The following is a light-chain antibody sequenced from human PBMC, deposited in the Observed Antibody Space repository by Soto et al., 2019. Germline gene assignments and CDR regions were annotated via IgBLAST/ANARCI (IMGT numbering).Light chain of an antibody. V-gene: IGKV1-5*01. Sequence: DIKMSLSPSTLSAYVGDRVTITCRASQSISSWLAWYQQKPGKAPKLLIYDASSLESGVPSRFSGSGSGTEFTLTISSLQPDDFATYYCQQYNSYSPQTFGQGTKADVK. CDR2: DAS. CDR3: QQYNSYSPQT. CDR1: QSISSW. J-gene: IGKJ1*01.